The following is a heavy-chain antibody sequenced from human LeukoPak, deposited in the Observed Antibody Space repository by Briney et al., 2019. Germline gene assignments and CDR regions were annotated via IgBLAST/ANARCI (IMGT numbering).Heavy chain of an antibody. CDR3: ARDGSLPDY. CDR1: GFTFSNYW. J-gene: IGHJ4*02. V-gene: IGHV3-74*01. CDR2: INTDESGT. Sequence: PGGSLRLSCAASGFTFSNYWMHWVRHAPGEGLVWVSRINTDESGTSYADSVKGRFTISRDNAKNTLYLQMNSLRPEDTAVYYCARDGSLPDYWGQGTLVTVSS.